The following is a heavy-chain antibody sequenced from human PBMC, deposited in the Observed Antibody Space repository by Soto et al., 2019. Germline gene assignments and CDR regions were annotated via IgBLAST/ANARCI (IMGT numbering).Heavy chain of an antibody. D-gene: IGHD5-12*01. V-gene: IGHV3-48*01. CDR3: AREWDGDGYNSGWFDP. Sequence: GGSLRLSCAASGFTFSSYSMNWVRQAPGKWLEWVSYISSSSRTIYCADSVKGRFTISRDNAKNSLYLQMNSLRAEDMALYYCAREWDGDGYNSGWFDPWGQGTLVTVSS. CDR2: ISSSSRTI. J-gene: IGHJ5*02. CDR1: GFTFSSYS.